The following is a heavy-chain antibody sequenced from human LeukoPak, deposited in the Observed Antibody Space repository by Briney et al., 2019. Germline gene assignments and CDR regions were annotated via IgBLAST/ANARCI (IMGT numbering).Heavy chain of an antibody. V-gene: IGHV1-2*02. CDR2: INPNSGGT. CDR1: GYTFTGYY. Sequence: GASVKVSCKASGYTFTGYYMHWVRQAPGQGLEWMGWINPNSGGTNYAQKFQGRVTMTRDTSISTAYMELSRLRSDDTGVYYCARFTPRLSREKFDYWGQGTLVTVSS. CDR3: ARFTPRLSREKFDY. D-gene: IGHD3-3*02. J-gene: IGHJ4*02.